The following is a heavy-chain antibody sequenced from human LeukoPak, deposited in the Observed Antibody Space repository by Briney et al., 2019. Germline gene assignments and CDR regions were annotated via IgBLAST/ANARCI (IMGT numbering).Heavy chain of an antibody. D-gene: IGHD3-16*01. CDR3: ARDGPKPLRYYYYYYYMDV. J-gene: IGHJ6*03. CDR2: IQYDGSNK. CDR1: GFTFSSYV. V-gene: IGHV3-30*04. Sequence: PGGSLRLSCAASGFTFSSYVMHWVRQAPGKGLEWVAFIQYDGSNKYYADSVKGRFTISRDNSKNTLYLQMNSLRAEDTAVYYCARDGPKPLRYYYYYYYMDVWGKGTTVTVSS.